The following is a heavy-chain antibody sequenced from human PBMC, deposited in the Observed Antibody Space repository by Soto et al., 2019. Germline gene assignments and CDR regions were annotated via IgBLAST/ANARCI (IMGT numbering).Heavy chain of an antibody. CDR1: GGSISSYY. CDR3: ARLYGDYVSPLDYGMDV. V-gene: IGHV4-59*08. CDR2: IYYSGST. D-gene: IGHD4-17*01. Sequence: SETLSLTCTVSGGSISSYYWSWIRQPPGKGLEWIGYIYYSGSTNYNPSLKSRVTISVDTSKNQFSLKLSSVTAADTAVYYCARLYGDYVSPLDYGMDVWGQGTTVTVSS. J-gene: IGHJ6*02.